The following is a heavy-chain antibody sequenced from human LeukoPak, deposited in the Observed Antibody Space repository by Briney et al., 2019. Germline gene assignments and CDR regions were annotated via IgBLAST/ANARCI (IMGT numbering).Heavy chain of an antibody. D-gene: IGHD3-22*01. Sequence: KPGGSLRLSCAASGFTFSSYSMNWVRQAPGKGLEWVSSISSSSSYIYYADSVKGRFTISRDNAKNSLYLQMNSLRAEDTAVYYCARDRYYYDSRSNAFDIWGQGTMVTVSS. V-gene: IGHV3-21*01. CDR2: ISSSSSYI. J-gene: IGHJ3*02. CDR3: ARDRYYYDSRSNAFDI. CDR1: GFTFSSYS.